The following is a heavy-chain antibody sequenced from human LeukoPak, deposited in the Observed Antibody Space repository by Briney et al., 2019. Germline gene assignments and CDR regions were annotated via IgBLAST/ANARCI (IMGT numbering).Heavy chain of an antibody. V-gene: IGHV1-18*01. CDR2: ISAYNSDT. CDR3: ATHCSGVSCYGSDGP. Sequence: ASVKVSCKASGYNFAGSGISWVRQAPGQGLEWMGRISAYNSDTNYAQEFHGRVTMTTDTPTSTAYMELRSLRSDDTAVYYCATHCSGVSCYGSDGPWGQGTLVTVSS. CDR1: GYNFAGSG. D-gene: IGHD2-15*01. J-gene: IGHJ5*02.